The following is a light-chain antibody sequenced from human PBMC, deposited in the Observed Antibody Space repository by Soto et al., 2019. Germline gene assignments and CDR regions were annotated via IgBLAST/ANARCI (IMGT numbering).Light chain of an antibody. CDR3: QQGHNWPLT. CDR1: QSISTE. J-gene: IGKJ2*01. Sequence: EIAMTQSPATLSVSPGERATLSCRASQSISTELAWYQQIPGQPPRLLIYSASTRATGVPARFTGSGSGSEFTLTISVLQSEDFAIYYCQQGHNWPLTFGQENRLEI. V-gene: IGKV3-15*01. CDR2: SAS.